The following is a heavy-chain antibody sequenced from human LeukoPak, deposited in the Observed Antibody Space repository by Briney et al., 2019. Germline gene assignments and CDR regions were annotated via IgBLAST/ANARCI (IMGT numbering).Heavy chain of an antibody. V-gene: IGHV3-53*01. CDR3: AGVLRGAFDI. J-gene: IGHJ3*02. CDR2: IYSGGRT. CDR1: GFTFSSYW. Sequence: PGGSLRLSCAASGFTFSSYWMSWVRQAPGKGLEWISLIYSGGRTDYADSVTGRFTISRDNSKNMVYLQMNSLRGDDTAVYYCAGVLRGAFDIWGQGKMVAVSS.